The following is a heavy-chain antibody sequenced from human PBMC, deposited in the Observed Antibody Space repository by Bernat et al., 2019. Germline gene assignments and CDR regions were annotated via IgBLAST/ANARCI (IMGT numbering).Heavy chain of an antibody. D-gene: IGHD2-21*02. Sequence: QLQLQESGPGLVKPSETLSLTCTVSGGSISSSSYYWGWIRQPPGKGLERIGSIYYSGSTYYNPSLKSRVTISVDTSKNQFSLKLSSVTAADTAVYYCARQVSVIEAYCGGDCYSIGYWGQGTLVTVSS. CDR1: GGSISSSSYY. J-gene: IGHJ4*02. CDR3: ARQVSVIEAYCGGDCYSIGY. V-gene: IGHV4-39*01. CDR2: IYYSGST.